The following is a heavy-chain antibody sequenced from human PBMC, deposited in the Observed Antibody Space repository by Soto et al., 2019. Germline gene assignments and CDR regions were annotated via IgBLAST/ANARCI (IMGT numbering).Heavy chain of an antibody. CDR3: AKDISTWNYYYGMDV. D-gene: IGHD1-1*01. CDR2: ISWNSGSI. V-gene: IGHV3-9*01. Sequence: HPGGSLRLSCAASGFTFDDYAMHWVRQAPGKGLEWVSGISWNSGSIGYADSVKGRFTISRDNAKNSLYLQMNSLRAEDTALYYCAKDISTWNYYYGMDVWGQGTTVTVS. CDR1: GFTFDDYA. J-gene: IGHJ6*02.